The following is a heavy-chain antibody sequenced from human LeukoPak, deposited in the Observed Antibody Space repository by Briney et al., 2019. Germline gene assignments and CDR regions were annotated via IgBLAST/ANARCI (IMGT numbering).Heavy chain of an antibody. CDR3: ARGETTYYYDRRGYYYPD. D-gene: IGHD3-22*01. CDR1: GYTLTRYY. Sequence: ASVNVSCMACGYTLTRYYMHGVRQPPGQGLDGVGIINPSGGSTSNAQKFQGRFTMTRNTSISTAYMELSSLRSEDTAVYYCARGETTYYYDRRGYYYPDWGKGTLVTVSS. CDR2: INPSGGST. V-gene: IGHV1-46*01. J-gene: IGHJ4*02.